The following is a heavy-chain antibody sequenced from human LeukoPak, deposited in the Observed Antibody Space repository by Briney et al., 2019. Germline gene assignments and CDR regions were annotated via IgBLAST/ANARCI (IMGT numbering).Heavy chain of an antibody. Sequence: ASVKASCKVSGYTFTGYYIHWVRQAPGQELEWMGWINPNSGGTVYARKFQGRVTITRDTSISTGYMELSGLKSDDTAVYYCARGFQLPHPLEDWLDPWGQGTRVTVSS. J-gene: IGHJ5*02. CDR2: INPNSGGT. V-gene: IGHV1-2*02. D-gene: IGHD2-2*01. CDR1: GYTFTGYY. CDR3: ARGFQLPHPLEDWLDP.